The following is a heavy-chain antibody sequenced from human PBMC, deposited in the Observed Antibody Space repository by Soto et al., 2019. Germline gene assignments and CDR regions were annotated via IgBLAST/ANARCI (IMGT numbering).Heavy chain of an antibody. Sequence: QVQLQESGPGLVKPSETLSLTCTVSGGSISTFYWSWIRQPPGKGLEWIGYIYYSGNTNYNPSLKSRVTTSVDTSKNQFSLRLSSVTAADTAVYFCARASSSGWYHHWGQGTRVTVSS. CDR3: ARASSSGWYHH. V-gene: IGHV4-59*01. J-gene: IGHJ5*02. CDR1: GGSISTFY. D-gene: IGHD6-19*01. CDR2: IYYSGNT.